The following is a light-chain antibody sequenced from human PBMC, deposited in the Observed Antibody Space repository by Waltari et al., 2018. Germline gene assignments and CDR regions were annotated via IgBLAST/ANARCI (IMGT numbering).Light chain of an antibody. J-gene: IGKJ4*01. CDR1: QAISTF. Sequence: DIQMTQSPSSLSASVGDTVTITCRATQAISTFVNWYKKTPGMAPGLLIFSASTLHRGGSSRFRGSGSGTDFTLTITDLQPDDFATYYCQQSYSAPLHFGGGTRVDI. CDR3: QQSYSAPLH. V-gene: IGKV1-39*01. CDR2: SAS.